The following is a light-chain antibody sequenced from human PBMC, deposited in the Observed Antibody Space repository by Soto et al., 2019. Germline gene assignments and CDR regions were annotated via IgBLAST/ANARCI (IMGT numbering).Light chain of an antibody. CDR2: AAS. CDR3: HQYGTSPYT. J-gene: IGKJ2*01. Sequence: EIVLTQSPGTLSLSPGERATLSCRASQSVRNNYLAWYQQKPGQAPRLLIYAASTRATGIPDRFSGSGSGTDFTLTLSRLEPDDFYVYYCHQYGTSPYTFGQGTKLEIK. V-gene: IGKV3-20*01. CDR1: QSVRNNY.